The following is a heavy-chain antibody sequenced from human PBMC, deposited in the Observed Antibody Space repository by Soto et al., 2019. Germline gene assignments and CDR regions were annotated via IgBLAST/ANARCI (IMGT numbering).Heavy chain of an antibody. V-gene: IGHV4-38-2*01. CDR2: VDHSGRT. CDR1: GDSINGDYY. Sequence: KTSETRSRTCAVSGDSINGDYYWCCIRQPPGKGLEWIGSVDHSGRTYYSPSLRSRLTIFIDTSKNQFSLRLTSVTAADTAMYFCAKKGYYPSGKINLFDSWGPGTLVTVSS. D-gene: IGHD3-10*01. CDR3: AKKGYYPSGKINLFDS. J-gene: IGHJ4*02.